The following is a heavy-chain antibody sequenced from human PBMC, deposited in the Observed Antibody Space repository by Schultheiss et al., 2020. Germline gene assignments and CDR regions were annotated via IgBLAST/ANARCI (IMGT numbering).Heavy chain of an antibody. J-gene: IGHJ6*04. V-gene: IGHV3-30-3*01. CDR3: ARENGELKGPYYYYYYGMDA. CDR1: WFTFSSYA. CDR2: ISYDGSNK. Sequence: SCAASWFTFSSYAMHWVRQAPGKGLEWVAVISYDGSNKYYADSVKGRFTISRDNSKNTLYLQMNSLRAEDTAVYYCARENGELKGPYYYYYYGMDAWPKGP. D-gene: IGHD1-7*01.